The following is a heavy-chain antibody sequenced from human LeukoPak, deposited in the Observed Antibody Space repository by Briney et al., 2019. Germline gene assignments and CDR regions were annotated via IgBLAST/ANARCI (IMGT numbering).Heavy chain of an antibody. CDR1: GDSISSHY. J-gene: IGHJ5*02. CDR3: ARASGSYNWFDP. CDR2: IYYSGST. D-gene: IGHD1-26*01. V-gene: IGHV4-59*11. Sequence: SETLSLTCTVSGDSISSHYWSWIRQPPGKGLKWIGYIYYSGSTNYNPSLKSRVTISVDTSKKQFSLKPSSVTAADTAVYYCARASGSYNWFDPWGQGTLVTVSS.